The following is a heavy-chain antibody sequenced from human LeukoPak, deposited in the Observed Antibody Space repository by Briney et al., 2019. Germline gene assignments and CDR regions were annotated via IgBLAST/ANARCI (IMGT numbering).Heavy chain of an antibody. CDR1: GFSFSDSV. J-gene: IGHJ3*01. CDR2: ISHDVKTT. Sequence: GKSLRLSCVASGFSFSDSVIHWVRQAPGKGLEWVAVISHDVKTTYYADSVKGRFTISRDNSKNTLYLQMNSLRAEDTAVYYCARDLGYSYGKNWGQGTMVTVSS. D-gene: IGHD5-18*01. CDR3: ARDLGYSYGKN. V-gene: IGHV3-30*03.